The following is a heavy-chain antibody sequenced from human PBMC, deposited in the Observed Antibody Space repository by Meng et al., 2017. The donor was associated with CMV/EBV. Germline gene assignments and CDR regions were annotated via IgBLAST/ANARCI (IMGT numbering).Heavy chain of an antibody. CDR1: GFTFSSYS. V-gene: IGHV3-21*04. D-gene: IGHD5-12*01. Sequence: GESLKISCAASGFTFSSYSMNWVRQAPGKGLEWVSSISSSSSYIYYADSVKGRFTISRDNAKNSLYLQMNSLRAEDTAVYYCAKDRLRMGWSGSDTEIDYWGQGTLVTVSS. J-gene: IGHJ4*02. CDR3: AKDRLRMGWSGSDTEIDY. CDR2: ISSSSSYI.